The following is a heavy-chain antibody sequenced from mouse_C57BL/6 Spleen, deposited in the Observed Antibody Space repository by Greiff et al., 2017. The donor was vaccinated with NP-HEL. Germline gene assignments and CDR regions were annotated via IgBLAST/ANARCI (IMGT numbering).Heavy chain of an antibody. CDR1: GFTFTDYY. J-gene: IGHJ4*01. CDR2: IRNKANGYTT. Sequence: EVKLMESGGGLVQPGGSLSLSCAASGFTFTDYYMSWVRQPPGKALEWLGFIRNKANGYTTEYSASVKGRFTISRDKSQSILYLQMNALRAEDSSTYYCASQLRRDYYAMDYWGQGTSVTVSS. D-gene: IGHD2-4*01. CDR3: ASQLRRDYYAMDY. V-gene: IGHV7-3*01.